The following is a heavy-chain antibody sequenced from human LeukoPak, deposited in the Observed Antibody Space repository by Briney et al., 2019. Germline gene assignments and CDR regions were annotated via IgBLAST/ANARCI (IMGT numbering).Heavy chain of an antibody. CDR1: GGSISGYY. Sequence: SSETLSLTCAVSGGSISGYYWSWIRQPPGKGLEWIGYIYYSGSTNYNPSLKSRVTISTDTSVNQFSLKLSSVTAADTAVYYCARGKGYCDYWGQGTLVTVSS. CDR2: IYYSGST. CDR3: ARGKGYCDY. J-gene: IGHJ4*02. V-gene: IGHV4-59*01.